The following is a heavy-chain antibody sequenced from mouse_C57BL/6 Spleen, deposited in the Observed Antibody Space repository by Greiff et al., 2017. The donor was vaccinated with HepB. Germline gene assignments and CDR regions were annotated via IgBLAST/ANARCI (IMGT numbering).Heavy chain of an antibody. Sequence: EVQLQQSGPVLVKPGASVKMSCKASGYTFTDYYMNWVKQSHGKSLEWIGVINPYNGGTSYNQKFKGKATLTVDKSSSTAYMELNSLTSEDSAVYYCARGGGYDVWYFDVWGTGITVTVSS. CDR1: GYTFTDYY. V-gene: IGHV1-19*01. J-gene: IGHJ1*03. D-gene: IGHD2-2*01. CDR3: ARGGGYDVWYFDV. CDR2: INPYNGGT.